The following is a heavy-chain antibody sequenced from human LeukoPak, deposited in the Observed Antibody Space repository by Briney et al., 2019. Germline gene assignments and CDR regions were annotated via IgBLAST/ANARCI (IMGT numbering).Heavy chain of an antibody. CDR3: ARVTTAGSYYMDV. V-gene: IGHV4-38-2*02. CDR1: DHSISSANY. CDR2: VYHSGST. Sequence: PSETLSLTCTVSDHSISSANYWGWIRQSPGKGLEWIGSVYHSGSTHYNPSLKSRVTISVDTSKNQFSLKVSSVTAADTAVYYCARVTTAGSYYMDVWGKGTTVTVSS. J-gene: IGHJ6*03. D-gene: IGHD1-1*01.